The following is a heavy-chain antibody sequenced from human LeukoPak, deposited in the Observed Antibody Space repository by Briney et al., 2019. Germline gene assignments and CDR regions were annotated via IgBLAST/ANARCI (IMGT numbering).Heavy chain of an antibody. J-gene: IGHJ4*02. CDR1: GFTFSSYW. V-gene: IGHV3-23*01. Sequence: GGSLRLSCAASGFTFSSYWMSWVRQAPGKGLEWVSAISGSGGSTYHADSVKGRFTISRDNSKNTLYLQMNSLRAEDTAVYYCAKVDSGIVATGSPYFDYWGQGTLVTVSS. D-gene: IGHD6-13*01. CDR3: AKVDSGIVATGSPYFDY. CDR2: ISGSGGST.